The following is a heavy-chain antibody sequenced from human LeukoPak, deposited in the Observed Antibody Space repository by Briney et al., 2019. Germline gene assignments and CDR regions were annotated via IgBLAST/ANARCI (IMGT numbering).Heavy chain of an antibody. V-gene: IGHV3-21*04. CDR3: AKVLYSGSYLDYFDY. J-gene: IGHJ4*02. CDR1: GFTFSSYS. CDR2: ISSSSSYI. D-gene: IGHD1-26*01. Sequence: GGSLRLSCAASGFTFSSYSMNWVRQAPGKGLEWVSSISSSSSYIYYADSVKGRFTISRDNAKNSLYLQMNSLRAEDTALYYCAKVLYSGSYLDYFDYWGQGTLVTVSS.